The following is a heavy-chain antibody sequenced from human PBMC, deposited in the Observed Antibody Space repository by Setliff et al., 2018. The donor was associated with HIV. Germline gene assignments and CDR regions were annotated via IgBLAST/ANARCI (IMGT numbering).Heavy chain of an antibody. CDR2: INVVTVNT. CDR1: GYSFTSYT. Sequence: GASVKVSCKTSGYSFTSYTMHWLRQAPGQRPEWMGWINVVTVNTKYSLKLQGRVTITRDTSATAVYMELRSLRSEDTAVYYCARGRGLYSSGYYIDCWGQGTLVTVSS. J-gene: IGHJ4*02. D-gene: IGHD6-19*01. V-gene: IGHV1-3*01. CDR3: ARGRGLYSSGYYIDC.